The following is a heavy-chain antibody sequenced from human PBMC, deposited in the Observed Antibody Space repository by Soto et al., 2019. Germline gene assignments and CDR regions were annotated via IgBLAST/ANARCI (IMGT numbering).Heavy chain of an antibody. V-gene: IGHV3-30*18. D-gene: IGHD3-16*01. Sequence: QVHLVESGGGVVQPGTSLRLSCTASGFRFSDYGMDWVRQAPGKGLEWVSRVLYDGSKKYYADSVKGRFTISRDNPRNTLYLQMDSLRADDPAVYYCVKDLALMGDYWGQGTPVTVSS. CDR1: GFRFSDYG. CDR2: VLYDGSKK. J-gene: IGHJ4*02. CDR3: VKDLALMGDY.